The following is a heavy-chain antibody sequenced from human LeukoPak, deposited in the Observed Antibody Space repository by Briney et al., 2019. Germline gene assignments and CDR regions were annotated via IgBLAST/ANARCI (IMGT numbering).Heavy chain of an antibody. CDR1: GFTFSSYA. CDR3: ARVPTRELPLEYYFDY. J-gene: IGHJ4*02. D-gene: IGHD1-26*01. CDR2: ISYDGSNK. V-gene: IGHV3-30*04. Sequence: PGGSLRLSCAASGFTFSSYAMHWVRQAPGKGLEWVAVISYDGSNKYYADSVKGRFTISRDNSKNTLYLQMNSLRAEDTAVYYCARVPTRELPLEYYFDYWGQGTLVTVSS.